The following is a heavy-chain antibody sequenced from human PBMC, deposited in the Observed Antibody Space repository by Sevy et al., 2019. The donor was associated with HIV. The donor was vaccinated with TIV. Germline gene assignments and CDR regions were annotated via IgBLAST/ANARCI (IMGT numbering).Heavy chain of an antibody. J-gene: IGHJ4*02. CDR1: GGSISSGGYY. V-gene: IGHV4-31*03. D-gene: IGHD3-10*01. Sequence: SETLSLTCTVSGGSISSGGYYWSWIRQHPGKGLEWIGYIYYSGSTYYNPSLKSRVTISADTSKNQFSLKLSSVTAADTAVYYCARVFEEGSGSYDYWGQGTLVTVSS. CDR3: ARVFEEGSGSYDY. CDR2: IYYSGST.